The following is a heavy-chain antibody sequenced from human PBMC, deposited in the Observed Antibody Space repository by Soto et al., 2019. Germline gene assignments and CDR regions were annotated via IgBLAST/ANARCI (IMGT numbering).Heavy chain of an antibody. D-gene: IGHD2-21*01. V-gene: IGHV2-70*01. CDR2: IDWDDDK. J-gene: IGHJ6*02. CDR1: GFSLSTSGMC. Sequence: SGPTLVGPKQTLTLTCTFSGFSLSTSGMCVSWIRQPPGKALEWLALIDWDDDKYYSTSLKTRLTISKDTSKNQVVLTMTNMDPGDTATYYWARIRQEMAIEPRHSYYYYYGMDVWGQVT. CDR3: ARIRQEMAIEPRHSYYYYYGMDV.